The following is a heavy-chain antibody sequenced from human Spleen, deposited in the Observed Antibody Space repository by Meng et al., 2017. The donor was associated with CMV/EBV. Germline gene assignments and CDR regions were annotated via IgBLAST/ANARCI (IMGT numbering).Heavy chain of an antibody. CDR1: GFTFSSYA. Sequence: LSLTCAASGFTFSSYAMSWVRQAPGKGREWVSAISGSGGSTYYADSVKGRFTISRDNSKNTLYLQMNSLRAEDTAVYYCAKGEGLLLDYYYYGMDVWGQGTTVTVSS. CDR2: ISGSGGST. D-gene: IGHD6-19*01. J-gene: IGHJ6*02. CDR3: AKGEGLLLDYYYYGMDV. V-gene: IGHV3-23*01.